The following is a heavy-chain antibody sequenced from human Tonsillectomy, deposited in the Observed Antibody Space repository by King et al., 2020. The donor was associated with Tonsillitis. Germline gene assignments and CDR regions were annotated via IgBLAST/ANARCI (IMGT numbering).Heavy chain of an antibody. V-gene: IGHV3-30*02. CDR2: IRYDGSNK. CDR1: GFTFSSYG. D-gene: IGHD3-10*01. CDR3: AKDSMVRKGFNY. Sequence: QLVQSGGGVVQPGGSLRLSCAASGFTFSSYGMHWVRQAPGKGPEWVAFIRYDGSNKYYADSVKGRFTISRDNSKNTLYLQMNSLRAEDTAVYYCAKDSMVRKGFNYWGQGTLVTVSS. J-gene: IGHJ4*02.